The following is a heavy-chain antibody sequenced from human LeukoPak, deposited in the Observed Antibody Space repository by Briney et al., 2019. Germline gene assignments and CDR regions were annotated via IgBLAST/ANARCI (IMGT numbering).Heavy chain of an antibody. D-gene: IGHD6-6*01. Sequence: SETLSLTCTVSGGSINSNYWSWIRQSPGKGLGWIGYIFYSGYTNYNPSLKSRVSISVDTSKNQFSLNLTSVTAADTAVYYCAREGSSSLLGFEVFDIWGQGTMVTVSS. CDR2: IFYSGYT. J-gene: IGHJ3*02. V-gene: IGHV4-59*01. CDR1: GGSINSNY. CDR3: AREGSSSLLGFEVFDI.